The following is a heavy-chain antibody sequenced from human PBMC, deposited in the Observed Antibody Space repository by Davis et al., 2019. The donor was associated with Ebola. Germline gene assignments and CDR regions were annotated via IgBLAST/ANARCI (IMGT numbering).Heavy chain of an antibody. V-gene: IGHV3-30-3*01. CDR1: GFTFGSYA. CDR3: ALLQEHL. Sequence: PGGSLRLSCVASGFTFGSYAMHWVRQTPGKGLEWVAVISYDGNEKYHADTVKGRFTISRDNSKDTLYLQMHSLHQGPIGLPPGALLQEHLWG. CDR2: ISYDGNEK. J-gene: IGHJ6*01.